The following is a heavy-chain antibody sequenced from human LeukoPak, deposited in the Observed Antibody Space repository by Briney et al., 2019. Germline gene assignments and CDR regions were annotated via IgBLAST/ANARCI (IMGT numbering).Heavy chain of an antibody. J-gene: IGHJ4*02. V-gene: IGHV4-39*01. CDR1: GGSISSSSYY. CDR2: IYYSGST. CDR3: ARQGRIGSYYAQDC. Sequence: PSETLSLTCTVSGGSISSSSYYWGWIRQPPGKGLEWIGSIYYSGSTYYNPSLKSRVTMSVDTSKNQFSLKLSSVTAADTAVYYCARQGRIGSYYAQDCWGQGTLVTVSS. D-gene: IGHD1-26*01.